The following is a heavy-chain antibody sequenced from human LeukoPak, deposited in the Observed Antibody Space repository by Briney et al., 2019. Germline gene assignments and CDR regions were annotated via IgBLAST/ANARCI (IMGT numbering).Heavy chain of an antibody. CDR1: GFTFTSSA. J-gene: IGHJ4*02. Sequence: SVKVSCKASGFTFTSSAMQWVRQARGQRLEWIGWIVVGSGNTNYAQKFQERVTITRDMSTSTAYMELSSLRSEDTAVYYCAKDWGEYFDYVWGSFTSFDSWGQGTLVTVSS. V-gene: IGHV1-58*02. D-gene: IGHD3-16*01. CDR2: IVVGSGNT. CDR3: AKDWGEYFDYVWGSFTSFDS.